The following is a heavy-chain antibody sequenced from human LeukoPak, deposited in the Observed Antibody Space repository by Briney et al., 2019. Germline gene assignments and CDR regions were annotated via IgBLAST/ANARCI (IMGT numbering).Heavy chain of an antibody. V-gene: IGHV3-7*01. Sequence: GGSLRLSSVVSGFTFSGYWMSWVRQAPGEGLEWVANINEDGSEKYYVDSVKGRFTISRDNAKNSVYLQMNSLRAEDTAVYYCAASIGGRGDYWGQGTPVTVSS. CDR3: AASIGGRGDY. CDR2: INEDGSEK. D-gene: IGHD3-16*01. CDR1: GFTFSGYW. J-gene: IGHJ4*02.